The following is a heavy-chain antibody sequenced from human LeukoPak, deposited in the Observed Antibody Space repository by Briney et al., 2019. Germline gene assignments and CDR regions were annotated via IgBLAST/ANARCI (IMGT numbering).Heavy chain of an antibody. J-gene: IGHJ4*02. D-gene: IGHD6-13*01. V-gene: IGHV3-30-3*01. CDR1: GFTFSSYA. CDR3: ARISSSWYSIDY. CDR2: ISYDGSNK. Sequence: GGSLRLSCAASGFTFSSYAMHWVRQAPGKGLEWVAVISYDGSNKYYADPVKGRFTISRDNSKNTLYLQMNSLRAEDTAVYYCARISSSWYSIDYWGQGTLVTVSS.